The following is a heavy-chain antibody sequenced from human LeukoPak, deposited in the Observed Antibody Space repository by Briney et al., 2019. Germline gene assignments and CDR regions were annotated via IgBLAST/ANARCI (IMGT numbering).Heavy chain of an antibody. CDR1: GFTFSDYP. CDR2: ISRLAGST. J-gene: IGHJ4*02. D-gene: IGHD3-10*01. CDR3: AKDVGDYYGTGTLNFDF. Sequence: GGSLRLSCAASGFTFSDYPMSWVRQAPGKGLEWVSAISRLAGSTAYADSVNGRFTISRDNSQNTLFLQMNSLRVDDTAMYYCAKDVGDYYGTGTLNFDFWGQGTLVSVSS. V-gene: IGHV3-23*01.